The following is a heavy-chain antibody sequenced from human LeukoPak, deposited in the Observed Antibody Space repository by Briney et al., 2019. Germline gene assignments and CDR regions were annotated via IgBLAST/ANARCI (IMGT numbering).Heavy chain of an antibody. V-gene: IGHV3-7*01. D-gene: IGHD2-2*01. J-gene: IGHJ3*02. CDR3: ARAPYCSSDSCYAFDI. Sequence: GVSLRLSCVASGFTFSSYWMTWVRQAPGKGLKWVANINQDGSETYYVDSVKGRFTISRDNAKNSQYVQMNSLRAEDTAVYYCARAPYCSSDSCYAFDIWGQGTMVTVSS. CDR1: GFTFSSYW. CDR2: INQDGSET.